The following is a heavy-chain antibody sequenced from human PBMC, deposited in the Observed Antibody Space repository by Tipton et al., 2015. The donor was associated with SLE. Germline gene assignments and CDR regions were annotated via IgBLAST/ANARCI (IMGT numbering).Heavy chain of an antibody. CDR1: GFTFSSYS. D-gene: IGHD6-13*01. CDR2: ISSSSSYI. CDR3: AREGHQLVPFQH. J-gene: IGHJ1*01. Sequence: GSLRLSCAASGFTFSSYSMNWVRQAPGKGLEWVSSISSSSSYIYYADSVKGRFTISRDNAKNSLYLQMNSLRAEDTAVYYCAREGHQLVPFQHWGQGTLVTVSS. V-gene: IGHV3-21*01.